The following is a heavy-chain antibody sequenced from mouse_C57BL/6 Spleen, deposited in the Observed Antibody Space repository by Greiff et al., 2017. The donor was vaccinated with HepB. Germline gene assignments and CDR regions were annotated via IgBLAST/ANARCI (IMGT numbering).Heavy chain of an antibody. CDR3: AREVYYGNYNYAMDY. Sequence: LVESGPELVKPGASVKISCKASGYSFTDYNMNWVKQSNGKSLEWIGVINPNYGTTSYNQKFKVKATLTVDQSSSTAYMQLNSLTSEDSAVYYCAREVYYGNYNYAMDYWGQGTSVTVSS. CDR1: GYSFTDYN. CDR2: INPNYGTT. J-gene: IGHJ4*01. V-gene: IGHV1-39*01. D-gene: IGHD2-1*01.